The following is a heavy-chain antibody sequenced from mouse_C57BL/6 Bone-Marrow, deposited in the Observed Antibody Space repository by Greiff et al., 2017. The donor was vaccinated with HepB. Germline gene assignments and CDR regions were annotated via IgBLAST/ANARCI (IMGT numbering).Heavy chain of an antibody. CDR1: EYEFPSHD. CDR2: INSDGGSS. D-gene: IGHD1-1*01. J-gene: IGHJ3*01. CDR3: ARHGDYYGSSPWFAY. Sequence: EVNVVESGGGLVQPGESLKLSCESNEYEFPSHDMSWVRKTPEKRLELVAAINSDGGSSYYPDTMERRFIISRDNTKKTLYLQMSSLRSEDTALYYCARHGDYYGSSPWFAYWGQGTLVTVSA. V-gene: IGHV5-2*01.